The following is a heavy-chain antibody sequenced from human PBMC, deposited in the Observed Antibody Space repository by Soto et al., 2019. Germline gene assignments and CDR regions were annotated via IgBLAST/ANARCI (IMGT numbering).Heavy chain of an antibody. V-gene: IGHV3-11*01. CDR2: ISSRGSTI. Sequence: QVQLVESGGGLVKPGGSLRLSCAASGFTFSDYYMSWIRQAPGKGLEWVSHISSRGSTIYHADSVKGRFTLSRNTAKNSPYLQMNSLRAEDTAVYSCARVGPPSDYWGQGTLVTVSS. CDR3: ARVGPPSDY. CDR1: GFTFSDYY. J-gene: IGHJ4*02.